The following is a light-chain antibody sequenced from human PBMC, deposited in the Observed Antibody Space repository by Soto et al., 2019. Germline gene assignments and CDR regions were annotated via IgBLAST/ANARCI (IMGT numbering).Light chain of an antibody. CDR1: SSDVGAYNY. J-gene: IGLJ1*01. CDR3: SSYRSSTTFV. V-gene: IGLV2-14*01. CDR2: EVR. Sequence: QSALTQPASVSGSPGQSIIISCTGTSSDVGAYNYVSWYQQYPGKAPKVIIFEVRKRPSGVSNRFSGSKSGDTASLTISGLQAEDEADYYCSSYRSSTTFVFGTGTKVTVL.